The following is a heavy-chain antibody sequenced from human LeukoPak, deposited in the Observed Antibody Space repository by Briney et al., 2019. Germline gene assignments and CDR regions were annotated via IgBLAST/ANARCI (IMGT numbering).Heavy chain of an antibody. D-gene: IGHD1-26*01. V-gene: IGHV4-61*09. J-gene: IGHJ6*03. CDR2: INHSGST. CDR1: GGSISSGSYY. CDR3: ARVSESGTYYYYMDV. Sequence: SQTLSLTCTVSGGSISSGSYYWSWIRQPAGKGLEWIGEINHSGSTYYNPSLKSRITISLNTSKNQFSLRLSSITAADTAVYYCARVSESGTYYYYMDVWGKGTTVTVSS.